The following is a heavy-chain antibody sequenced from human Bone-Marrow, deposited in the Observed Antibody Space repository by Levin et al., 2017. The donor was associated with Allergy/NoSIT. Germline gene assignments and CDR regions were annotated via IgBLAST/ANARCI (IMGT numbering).Heavy chain of an antibody. D-gene: IGHD2-21*01. J-gene: IGHJ6*03. CDR2: SYTSGNI. V-gene: IGHV4-61*09. CDR3: ARVLQYSYYYTDV. Sequence: SQTLSLTCTVSGVSITSGSYYWSWIRQPAGKGLEWIGHSYTSGNITYNPSLKSRGTISLDTSQNQFSLKLRPVTAADPAVYYCARVLQYSYYYTDVWGKGTMVTVSS. CDR1: GVSITSGSYY.